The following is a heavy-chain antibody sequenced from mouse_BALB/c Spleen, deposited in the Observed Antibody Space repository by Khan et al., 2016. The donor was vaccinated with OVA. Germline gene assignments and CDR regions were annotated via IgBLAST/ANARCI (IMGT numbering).Heavy chain of an antibody. J-gene: IGHJ3*01. CDR1: GFTFSSYG. D-gene: IGHD2-2*01. Sequence: EVELVESGGGLVQPGGSRKLSCTASGFTFSSYGMYWVRQAPERGLEWVAYISSGSNTLHYADTVKGRFTISRDNPKNTQFLQMTSLRSEDTAMYYCARSSSTMFTTGLSYWGQGTLVTVSA. V-gene: IGHV5-17*02. CDR2: ISSGSNTL. CDR3: ARSSSTMFTTGLSY.